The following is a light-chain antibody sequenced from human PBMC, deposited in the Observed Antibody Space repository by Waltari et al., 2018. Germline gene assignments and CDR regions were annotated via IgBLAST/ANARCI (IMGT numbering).Light chain of an antibody. CDR2: KDN. CDR3: QSSYSSGSYVV. J-gene: IGLJ2*01. V-gene: IGLV3-25*03. CDR1: ALPNQY. Sequence: SYELTQSPSVSVSPGQTASITCSGDALPNQYAYWYQQKPGQAPVMVIYKDNERPSGIPERFSASTSGTTFTLTISGVQAEDEAYYYCQSSYSSGSYVVFGGGTKLTVL.